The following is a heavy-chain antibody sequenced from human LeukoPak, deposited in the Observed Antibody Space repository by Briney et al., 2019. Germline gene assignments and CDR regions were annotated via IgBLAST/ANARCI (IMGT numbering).Heavy chain of an antibody. V-gene: IGHV1-69*01. D-gene: IGHD3-10*01. CDR2: IIPIFGTA. CDR3: ARARLWFGELLFGTNYYYGMDV. Sequence: SVKVSCKASGGTFSSYAISWVRQAPGQGLEWMGGIIPIFGTANYAQKFQGRVTITADESTSTAYMELSSLRSEDTAVYYCARARLWFGELLFGTNYYYGMDVWGQGTTVTVSS. J-gene: IGHJ6*02. CDR1: GGTFSSYA.